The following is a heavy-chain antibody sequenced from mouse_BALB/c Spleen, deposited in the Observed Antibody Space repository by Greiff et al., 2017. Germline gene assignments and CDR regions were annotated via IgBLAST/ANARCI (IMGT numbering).Heavy chain of an antibody. D-gene: IGHD1-2*01. CDR3: ARFHYYGTGYFDY. CDR1: GYTFTSYW. V-gene: IGHV1-7*01. CDR2: INPSTGYT. Sequence: VQLQESGAELAKPGASVKMSCKASGYTFTSYWMHWVKQRPGQGLEWIGYINPSTGYTEYNQKFKDKATLTADKSSSTAYMQLSSLTSEDSAVYYCARFHYYGTGYFDYWGQGTTLTVSS. J-gene: IGHJ2*01.